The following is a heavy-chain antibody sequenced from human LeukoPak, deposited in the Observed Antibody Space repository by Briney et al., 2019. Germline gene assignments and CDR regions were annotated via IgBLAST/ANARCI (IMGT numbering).Heavy chain of an antibody. J-gene: IGHJ5*02. D-gene: IGHD6-13*01. V-gene: IGHV3-64D*06. CDR2: ISSNGGST. CDR3: VKTKYSSSWATPFDP. CDR1: GFTFSSYA. Sequence: PGGSLRLSCSASGFTFSSYAMHWVRQAPGKGLEYVSAISSNGGSTYYADSVKGRFTISRDNSKNTLYPQMSSLRAEDTAVYYCVKTKYSSSWATPFDPWGQGTLVTVSS.